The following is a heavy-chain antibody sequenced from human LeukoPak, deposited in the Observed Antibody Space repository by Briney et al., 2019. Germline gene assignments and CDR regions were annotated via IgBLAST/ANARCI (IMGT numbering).Heavy chain of an antibody. CDR2: IYHSGST. CDR3: ARARRDRASRGYYAI. V-gene: IGHV4-30-2*01. D-gene: IGHD3-22*01. Sequence: PSQTLSLTCAVSGGSISSGGYSWSWLRQPPGKGLEWIGYIYHSGSTNYNPSLKSRVTISVDTSKNQFSLKLSSVTAADTAVYYCARARRDRASRGYYAIWGQGTLVTVSS. CDR1: GGSISSGGYS. J-gene: IGHJ4*02.